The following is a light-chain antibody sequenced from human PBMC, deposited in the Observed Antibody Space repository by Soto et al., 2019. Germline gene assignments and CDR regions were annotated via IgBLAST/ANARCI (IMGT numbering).Light chain of an antibody. Sequence: EIVLTQSPGTLSLSPGERATLSCRASQSVSSSYLAWYQQKPGQAPRLLIYGASSRATGIPDRFSGSGSGTDFTLTISRLEPEDCAVYYCQQYGSSYTFGQRTKLEIK. V-gene: IGKV3-20*01. CDR2: GAS. J-gene: IGKJ2*01. CDR3: QQYGSSYT. CDR1: QSVSSSY.